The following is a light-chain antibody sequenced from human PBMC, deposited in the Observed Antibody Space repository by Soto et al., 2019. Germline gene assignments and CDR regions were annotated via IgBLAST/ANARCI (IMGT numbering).Light chain of an antibody. V-gene: IGKV3-20*01. J-gene: IGKJ1*01. CDR3: QQFGTSPWT. CDR1: QSVSSSY. Sequence: EIVLTQSPDTLSLSPGERATLSCRASQSVSSSYLAWYQQKPGQAPRLLIYGASGRATGIPDRFSGSGSGTDFALTISRLEPEDFALYYCQQFGTSPWTFGQGTKVEIK. CDR2: GAS.